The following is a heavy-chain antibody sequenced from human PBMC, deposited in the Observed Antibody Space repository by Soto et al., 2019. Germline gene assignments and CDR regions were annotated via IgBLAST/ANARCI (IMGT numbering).Heavy chain of an antibody. D-gene: IGHD3-10*01. V-gene: IGHV4-34*01. CDR1: GGSFSGYY. Sequence: QVQLQQWGAGLLKSSETLSLTCAVYGGSFSGYYWNWLRQPPGEGLEWIGKIDQSGSTNYITSLNSRVSMSADTSRSQFLLKMSSLTAMDTAVYYCAGGRDSVVRGVMNWFDPWGQGTLVIVSS. CDR3: AGGRDSVVRGVMNWFDP. J-gene: IGHJ5*02. CDR2: IDQSGST.